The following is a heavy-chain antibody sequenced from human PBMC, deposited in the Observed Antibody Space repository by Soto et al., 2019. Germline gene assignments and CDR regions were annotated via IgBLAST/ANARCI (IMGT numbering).Heavy chain of an antibody. CDR1: GCSLSQTRFH. CDR2: SYCRGIT. CDR3: AFRGRTREYCNY. Sequence: SGTLALTCTVSGCSLSQTRFHWGWTQRAPGEGLGWIGRSYCRGITWYNPSLQSRVTISVDTSKDEFSVKLSAVTGGGTAVAHCAFRGRTREYCNYWGQGSLVAVSA. D-gene: IGHD3-10*01. J-gene: IGHJ4*02. V-gene: IGHV4-39*01.